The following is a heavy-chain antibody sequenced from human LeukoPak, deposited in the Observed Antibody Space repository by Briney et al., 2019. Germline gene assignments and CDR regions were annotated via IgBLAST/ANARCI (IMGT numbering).Heavy chain of an antibody. CDR1: GIIFSGYW. Sequence: GGPLSLSCAGSGIIFSGYWMHWVRPAPGKGLVWVSRIKTDGSTTYYADSAKGRFTASRDNAKNTLYLQMNSLRAEDTALYYCATDWAWGCFGHWGQGALVTVSA. V-gene: IGHV3-74*01. D-gene: IGHD2-8*02. CDR2: IKTDGSTT. CDR3: ATDWAWGCFGH. J-gene: IGHJ4*02.